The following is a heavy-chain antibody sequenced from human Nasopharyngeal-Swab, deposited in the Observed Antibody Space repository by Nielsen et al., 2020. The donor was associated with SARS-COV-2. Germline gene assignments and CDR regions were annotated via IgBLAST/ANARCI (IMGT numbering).Heavy chain of an antibody. J-gene: IGHJ6*04. D-gene: IGHD2-15*01. V-gene: IGHV3-11*01. CDR3: ARGVRYCSGGSCYAPGDV. CDR2: ISSSGNTI. Sequence: WIRQPPGKGLEWLSYISSSGNTIYYADSVKGRFTISRDNSKNTLYLQMNSLRAEDTAVYYCARGVRYCSGGSCYAPGDVWGKGTTVTVSS.